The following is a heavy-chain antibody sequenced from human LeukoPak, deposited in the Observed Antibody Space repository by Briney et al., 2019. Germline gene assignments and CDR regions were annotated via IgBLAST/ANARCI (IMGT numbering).Heavy chain of an antibody. Sequence: PGGSLRLSCAASGFTVSSNYMSWVRQAPGKGLEWVSVIYSGGSTFYADSVKGRFSISRDNSKNTLYLQMNSLRAEDTAVYYCARNGGRRCSGGNCYYDYWGQGTLVTVSS. V-gene: IGHV3-53*01. D-gene: IGHD2-15*01. CDR1: GFTVSSNY. J-gene: IGHJ4*02. CDR3: ARNGGRRCSGGNCYYDY. CDR2: IYSGGST.